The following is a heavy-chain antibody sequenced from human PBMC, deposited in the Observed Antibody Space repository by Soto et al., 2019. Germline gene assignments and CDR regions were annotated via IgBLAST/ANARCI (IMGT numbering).Heavy chain of an antibody. J-gene: IGHJ6*02. CDR3: ARDALFGENYYYGMDV. CDR1: GFTFSSYS. V-gene: IGHV3-48*02. D-gene: IGHD3-10*02. CDR2: ISSSSSTI. Sequence: GGSLRLSCAASGFTFSSYSMNWVRQAPGKGLEWVSYISSSSSTIYYADSVKGRFTISRDNAKNSLYLQMNSLRDEDTAVYYCARDALFGENYYYGMDVWGQGTTVTVSS.